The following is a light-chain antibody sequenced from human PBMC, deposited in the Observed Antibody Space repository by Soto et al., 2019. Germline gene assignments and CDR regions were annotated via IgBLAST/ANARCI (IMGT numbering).Light chain of an antibody. J-gene: IGKJ1*01. CDR3: QQYVTSSPRP. CDR1: QNVYTY. V-gene: IGKV3-20*01. CDR2: CIS. Sequence: LKQSAAAMSLSPGDRASLSCRASQNVYTYFSWYQQKPVQAPRLLIYCISRRATGIPDRFSGSGSGTDFTLTITRLEPEDFAVYYCQQYVTSSPRPFGQGTKV.